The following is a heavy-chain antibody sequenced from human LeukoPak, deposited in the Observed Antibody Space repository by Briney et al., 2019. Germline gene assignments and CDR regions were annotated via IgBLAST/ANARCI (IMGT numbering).Heavy chain of an antibody. Sequence: SETLSLTCTVSGGSISSSSYYWGWIRQPPGKGLEWIGSIYYSGSTYYNPSLKSRVTISVDTSKSQFSLKLSSVTAADTAVYYCARQTTYVKNWFDPWGQGTLVTVSS. CDR3: ARQTTYVKNWFDP. CDR2: IYYSGST. V-gene: IGHV4-39*01. CDR1: GGSISSSSYY. D-gene: IGHD3-10*02. J-gene: IGHJ5*02.